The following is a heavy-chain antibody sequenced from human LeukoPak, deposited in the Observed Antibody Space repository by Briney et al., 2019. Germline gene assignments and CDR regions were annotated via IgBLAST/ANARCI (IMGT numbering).Heavy chain of an antibody. CDR1: GFTFDDYA. V-gene: IGHV3-9*01. CDR2: ISWNSGSI. CDR3: AKDIYALGSGWDFDY. D-gene: IGHD6-25*01. J-gene: IGHJ4*02. Sequence: GGSLRLSCAASGFTFDDYAMHWVRQAPGKGLEWVSGISWNSGSIGYADSVKGRFTISRDNAKNSLYLQMNSLRAEDTALYYCAKDIYALGSGWDFDYWGQGTLVTVSS.